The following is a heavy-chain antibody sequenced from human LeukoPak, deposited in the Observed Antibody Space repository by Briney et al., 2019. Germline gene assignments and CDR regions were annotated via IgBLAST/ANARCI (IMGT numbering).Heavy chain of an antibody. Sequence: GGSLRLSCAASGFTFSSYGMHWVRQAPGKGLEWVAVIWYDGSNKYYADSVKGRFTISRDNSKNTLYLQMNSLRAEDTAVYYCARDFCSTSCYYYYYYGMDVWGQGTTVTVSS. CDR3: ARDFCSTSCYYYYYYGMDV. CDR2: IWYDGSNK. V-gene: IGHV3-33*01. J-gene: IGHJ6*02. D-gene: IGHD2-2*01. CDR1: GFTFSSYG.